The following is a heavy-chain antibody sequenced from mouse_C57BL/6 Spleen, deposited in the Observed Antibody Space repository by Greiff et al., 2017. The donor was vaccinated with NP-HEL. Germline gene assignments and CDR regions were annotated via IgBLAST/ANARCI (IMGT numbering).Heavy chain of an antibody. V-gene: IGHV1-54*01. D-gene: IGHD2-4*01. CDR1: GYAFTNYL. CDR3: ARGVYYDYGGAMDY. Sequence: QVQLKQSGAELVRPGTSVKVSCKASGYAFTNYLIEWVKQRPGQGLEWIGVINPGSGGTNYNEKFKGKATLTADKSSRTAYMQLSSLTSEDSAVYFCARGVYYDYGGAMDYWGQGTSVTVSS. CDR2: INPGSGGT. J-gene: IGHJ4*01.